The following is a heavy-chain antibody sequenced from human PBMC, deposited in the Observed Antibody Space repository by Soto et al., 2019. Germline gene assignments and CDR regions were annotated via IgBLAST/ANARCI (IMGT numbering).Heavy chain of an antibody. Sequence: ASVKVSCKASGYTFTSYGISWVRQAPGQGLEWMGWISAYNGNTNYAQKLQGRVTMTTDTSTSTAYMELRSLRSDDTAVYYCARGGLYSSSCDGDDAFDIWGQGTMVTGSS. CDR3: ARGGLYSSSCDGDDAFDI. CDR2: ISAYNGNT. V-gene: IGHV1-18*01. J-gene: IGHJ3*02. D-gene: IGHD6-13*01. CDR1: GYTFTSYG.